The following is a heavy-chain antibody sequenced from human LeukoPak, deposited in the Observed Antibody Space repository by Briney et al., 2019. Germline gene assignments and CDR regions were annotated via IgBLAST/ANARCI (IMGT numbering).Heavy chain of an antibody. J-gene: IGHJ3*02. CDR3: ARAYYDILTGYPQDAFDI. Sequence: ASVKVSCKASGYTFTSYGISWVRQAPGQGLEWMGWISAYNGNPNYAQKLQGRVTMTTDTSTSTDYVELRSLRSDDTAVYYCARAYYDILTGYPQDAFDIWGQGTMVTVSS. V-gene: IGHV1-18*01. CDR1: GYTFTSYG. D-gene: IGHD3-9*01. CDR2: ISAYNGNP.